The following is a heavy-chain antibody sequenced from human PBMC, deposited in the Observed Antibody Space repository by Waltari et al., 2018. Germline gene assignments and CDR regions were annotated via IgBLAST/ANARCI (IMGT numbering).Heavy chain of an antibody. CDR1: GFTFSTYW. CDR3: ARDPGRVGFDY. V-gene: IGHV3-7*01. D-gene: IGHD1-26*01. CDR2: IRHDNSEI. Sequence: EVQLVESGGGLVKPGGSLGLSCAASGFTFSTYWMSWVRQAPGKGLEWVANIRHDNSEIYYVDSVKGRFTISRDNAKNSLFLQMNSLRGEDTAVYYCARDPGRVGFDYWGQGTLVTVSS. J-gene: IGHJ4*02.